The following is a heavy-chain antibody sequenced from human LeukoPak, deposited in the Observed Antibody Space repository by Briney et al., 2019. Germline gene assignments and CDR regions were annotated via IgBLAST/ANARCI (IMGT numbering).Heavy chain of an antibody. V-gene: IGHV4-34*01. D-gene: IGHD5-18*01. J-gene: IGHJ4*02. CDR2: INHSGST. CDR3: ARGLQPWSRFFDY. Sequence: SSETLSLTCAVYGGSFSGYYWSWIRQPPGKGLEWIGEINHSGSTNYNPSLKSRVTISVDTSKNQFSLKLSSVTAADTAVYYCARGLQPWSRFFDYWGQGTLVTVSS. CDR1: GGSFSGYY.